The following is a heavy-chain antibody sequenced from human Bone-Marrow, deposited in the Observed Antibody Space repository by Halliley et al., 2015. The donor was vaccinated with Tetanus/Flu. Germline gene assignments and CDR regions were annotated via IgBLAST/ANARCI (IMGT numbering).Heavy chain of an antibody. J-gene: IGHJ6*02. CDR2: IYPDDSDT. CDR1: GYSFTTHW. V-gene: IGHV5-51*07. CDR3: ASPPYYDLDV. Sequence: QLVQSGAEVKKPGESLKISCQASGYSFTTHWIGWVHQRPGKGLEWMAIIYPDDSDTRYSPSFQGHVTISADKSTSTAYLQWSGLKASDTAIYYCASPPYYDLDVWGQGTTVTVSS.